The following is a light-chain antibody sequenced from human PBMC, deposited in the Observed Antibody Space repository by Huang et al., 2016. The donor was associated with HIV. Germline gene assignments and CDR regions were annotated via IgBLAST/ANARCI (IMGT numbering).Light chain of an antibody. CDR2: EAS. V-gene: IGKV3-15*01. J-gene: IGKJ3*01. Sequence: EIVMTQSPGTLSVSPGERATLSCRASQSVSSNLAWSQQKPGQAPRLLIYEASTRATGVPARCRGSGSGTQFTLSISSLQSEDFAVYYCQQYDNWPPFTFGPGTKVDIK. CDR1: QSVSSN. CDR3: QQYDNWPPFT.